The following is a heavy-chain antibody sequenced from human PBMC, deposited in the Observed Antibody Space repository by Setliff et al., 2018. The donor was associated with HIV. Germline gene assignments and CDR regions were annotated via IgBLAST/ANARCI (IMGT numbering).Heavy chain of an antibody. CDR3: ARDLSLDIAAAGADY. J-gene: IGHJ4*02. V-gene: IGHV1-69-2*01. D-gene: IGHD6-13*01. Sequence: ASVKVSCKASKYTFTDYYMHWVQQAPGKGLEWMGRVDPEDDKTIYAEKFQGRVTMTTATSSDTAYLYLSSLRSEDTAVYYCARDLSLDIAAAGADYWGQGTLVTVSS. CDR2: VDPEDDKT. CDR1: KYTFTDYY.